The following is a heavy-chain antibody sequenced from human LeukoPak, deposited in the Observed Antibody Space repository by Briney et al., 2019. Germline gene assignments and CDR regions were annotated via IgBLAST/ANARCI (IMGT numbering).Heavy chain of an antibody. CDR1: GFTFSSYA. V-gene: IGHV3-23*01. CDR2: ISGSGGST. CDR3: AKDGDLRFYYDNYFDY. D-gene: IGHD3-22*01. Sequence: PGGSLRLSCAASGFTFSSYAMSWVRQAPGKGQEWVSAISGSGGSTYYADSVKGRFTISRDNSKNTLYLQMNSLRAEDTAVYYCAKDGDLRFYYDNYFDYWGQGTLVTVSS. J-gene: IGHJ4*02.